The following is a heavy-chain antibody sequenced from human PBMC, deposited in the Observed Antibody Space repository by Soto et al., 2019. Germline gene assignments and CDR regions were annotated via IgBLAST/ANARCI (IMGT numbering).Heavy chain of an antibody. V-gene: IGHV1-69*01. CDR3: ARVGIAAADSISGDY. Sequence: QVQLVQSGAEVKKPGSSVKVSCKASGGTFSSYAISWVRQAPGQGREWMGGIIPIFGTANYAQKLQGRVTITADESTSTAYMELSSLRSEDTAVYYCARVGIAAADSISGDYWGQGTLVTVSS. CDR2: IIPIFGTA. CDR1: GGTFSSYA. J-gene: IGHJ4*02. D-gene: IGHD6-13*01.